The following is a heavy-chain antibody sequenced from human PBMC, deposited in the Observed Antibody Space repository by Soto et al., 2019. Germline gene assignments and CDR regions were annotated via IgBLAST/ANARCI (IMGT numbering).Heavy chain of an antibody. V-gene: IGHV1-2*04. CDR3: ARSLTIFGVVIGNYYGMDV. CDR2: INPNSGGT. J-gene: IGHJ6*02. D-gene: IGHD3-3*01. Sequence: ASVKVSCKASGYTFTGYYMHWVRQAPGQGLEWMGWINPNSGGTNYAQKFQGWVTMTRDTSISTAYMELSRLGSDDTAVYYCARSLTIFGVVIGNYYGMDVWGQGTTVTVSS. CDR1: GYTFTGYY.